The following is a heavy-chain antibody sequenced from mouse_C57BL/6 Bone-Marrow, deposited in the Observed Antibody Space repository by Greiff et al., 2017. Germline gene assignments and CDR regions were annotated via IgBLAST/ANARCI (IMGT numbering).Heavy chain of an antibody. V-gene: IGHV1-81*01. CDR1: GYTFTSYG. J-gene: IGHJ4*01. D-gene: IGHD2-3*01. CDR2: IYPRSGNT. CDR3: ARSWILEAMDY. Sequence: QVQLQQSGAELARPGASVKLSCKASGYTFTSYGISWVKQRTGQGLEWIGEIYPRSGNTYYNEKFKGKATLTADKSSSTAYMELRRLTSEDSSVYFCARSWILEAMDYWGQGTSVTVSS.